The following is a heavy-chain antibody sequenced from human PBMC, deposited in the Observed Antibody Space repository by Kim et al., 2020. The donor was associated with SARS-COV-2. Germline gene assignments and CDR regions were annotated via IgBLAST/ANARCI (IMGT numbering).Heavy chain of an antibody. CDR2: IIGGGDRT. D-gene: IGHD3-16*01. V-gene: IGHV3-23*01. J-gene: IGHJ5*02. CDR3: AKASVEDGLGWFDP. CDR1: GFAFSSYT. Sequence: GGSLRLSCAASGFAFSSYTLGWVRQAPGKGLDWVSSIIGGGDRTYYADSVKGRFTISRDNSKNTVYLQMNNLRAEETAVYYCAKASVEDGLGWFDPWGQGTQVTVSS.